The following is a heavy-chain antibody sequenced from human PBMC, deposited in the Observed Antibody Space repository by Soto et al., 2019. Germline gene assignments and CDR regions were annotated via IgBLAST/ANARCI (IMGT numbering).Heavy chain of an antibody. CDR3: AHANAWVVDY. V-gene: IGHV3-23*01. D-gene: IGHD2-8*01. J-gene: IGHJ4*02. Sequence: EVQLLESGGGLVQPGGSLRLSCAASGFTFSRYATSWVRQAPGKGLSWVSAISGSGGSTYYADSVKGRFTISRDNSKNTLYLQMNSLRAEDTAVYYCAHANAWVVDYWGQGTLVTVSS. CDR1: GFTFSRYA. CDR2: ISGSGGST.